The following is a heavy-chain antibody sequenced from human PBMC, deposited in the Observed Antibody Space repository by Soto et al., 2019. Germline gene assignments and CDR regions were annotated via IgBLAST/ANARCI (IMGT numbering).Heavy chain of an antibody. V-gene: IGHV4-38-2*01. CDR2: IYHSGST. D-gene: IGHD2-15*01. Sequence: PSETLSLTCAVSGYSITNGYYWGWIRQPPGQGLEWIGTIYHSGSTYYNPSLQTRVTISVDTSKNQFSLKLSSVTAADTAVYYCARALYCSGGSCSPLRGMDVWGQGTTVTVSS. CDR3: ARALYCSGGSCSPLRGMDV. CDR1: GYSITNGYY. J-gene: IGHJ6*02.